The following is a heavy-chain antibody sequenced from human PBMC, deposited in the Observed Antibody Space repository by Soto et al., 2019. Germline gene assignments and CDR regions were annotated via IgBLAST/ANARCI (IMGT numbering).Heavy chain of an antibody. J-gene: IGHJ6*02. D-gene: IGHD1-26*01. V-gene: IGHV4-4*07. CDR2: IYTSGST. Sequence: PSQTLSLTCTVSGGSISSYYWSWIRQPAGKGLEWIGRIYTSGSTNYNPSLKSRVTMSVDTSKNQFSLKLSSVTAAHTAVYYCARDWSIIVGAPYGMDVWGQGTTVTISS. CDR1: GGSISSYY. CDR3: ARDWSIIVGAPYGMDV.